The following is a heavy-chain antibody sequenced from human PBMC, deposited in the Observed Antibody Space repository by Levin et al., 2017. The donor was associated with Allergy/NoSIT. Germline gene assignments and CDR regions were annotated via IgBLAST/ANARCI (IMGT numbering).Heavy chain of an antibody. D-gene: IGHD2-2*01. J-gene: IGHJ5*01. Sequence: PGGSLRLSCEASAYSLNIYGMHWVRQAPGKGLEWVALISYDGINKYHADSVKGRFTISRDNSKRILYLQMNSLRPDDTAIYFCARDPYCGDTSCHVGFVDSWGQGTRVTVSS. CDR2: ISYDGINK. V-gene: IGHV3-30*03. CDR1: AYSLNIYG. CDR3: ARDPYCGDTSCHVGFVDS.